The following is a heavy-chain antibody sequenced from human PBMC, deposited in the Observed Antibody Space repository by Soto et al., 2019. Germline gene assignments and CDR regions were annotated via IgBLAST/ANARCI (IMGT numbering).Heavy chain of an antibody. CDR1: GCSISSISYY. CDR2: IYYSGST. Sequence: SLTCTVSGCSISSISYYWVWIRQPPGKGLKWIGSIYYSGSTYYNPSLKSRVTISVDTSKNQFSLKLSSVTAADTAVYYCARRIYCSGGSCYGYNWFDPWGQGTLVTVSS. V-gene: IGHV4-39*01. J-gene: IGHJ5*02. CDR3: ARRIYCSGGSCYGYNWFDP. D-gene: IGHD2-15*01.